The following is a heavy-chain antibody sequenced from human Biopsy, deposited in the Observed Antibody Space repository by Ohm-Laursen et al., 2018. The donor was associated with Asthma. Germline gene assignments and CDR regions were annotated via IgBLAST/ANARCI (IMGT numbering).Heavy chain of an antibody. CDR3: AREKVIESRGFQNWFDP. CDR2: MSYDDSQT. D-gene: IGHD3-16*02. V-gene: IGHV3-33*05. J-gene: IGHJ5*02. Sequence: SLRLSCAASGFPISNYGMHWVRQAPGKGLEWVAVMSYDDSQTRYADSVKGRFTISRDNSKNRLYLEMASLRAEDTAVYYCAREKVIESRGFQNWFDPWGQGTLVHVSS. CDR1: GFPISNYG.